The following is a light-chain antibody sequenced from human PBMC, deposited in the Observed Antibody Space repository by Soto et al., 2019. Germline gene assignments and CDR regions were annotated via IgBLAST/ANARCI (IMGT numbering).Light chain of an antibody. CDR1: QSVSSSY. CDR2: GAS. CDR3: HQYDSSPLT. Sequence: ELGLTQSPGTLSLSPGERATLSCRASQSVSSSYLDWSQQKPGQAPRLLIYGASSRATGIPDRFSGSGSGTDFTLTISRLEPEDFAVYYCHQYDSSPLTFGGGTTVEI. J-gene: IGKJ4*01. V-gene: IGKV3-20*01.